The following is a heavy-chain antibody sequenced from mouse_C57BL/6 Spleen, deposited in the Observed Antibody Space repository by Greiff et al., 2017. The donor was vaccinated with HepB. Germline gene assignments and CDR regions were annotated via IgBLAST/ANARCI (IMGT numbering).Heavy chain of an antibody. CDR3: ARSSYYSNLAWFAY. Sequence: DVMLVESGGGLVQPGGSLSLSCAASGFTFTDYYMSWVRQPPGKALEWLGFIRNKANGYTTEYSASVKGRFTISRDNSQSILYLQMNALRAEDSATYYCARSSYYSNLAWFAYWGQGTLVTVSA. V-gene: IGHV7-3*01. CDR2: IRNKANGYTT. J-gene: IGHJ3*01. CDR1: GFTFTDYY. D-gene: IGHD2-5*01.